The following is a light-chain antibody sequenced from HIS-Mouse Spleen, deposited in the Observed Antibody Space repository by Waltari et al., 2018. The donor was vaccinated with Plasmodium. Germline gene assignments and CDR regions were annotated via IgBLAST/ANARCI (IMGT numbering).Light chain of an antibody. V-gene: IGLV5-37*01. Sequence: QPVLTQPPSSSASPGASARLTSTLPSDINVGSYNISWYQQNPGSPPRYLLYYYSDSDKGQGSGVPSRFSGSKDASANTGILLISGLQSEDEADYYCMIWPSNASGVFGGGTKLTVL. J-gene: IGLJ3*02. CDR3: MIWPSNASGV. CDR1: SDINVGSYN. CDR2: YYSDSDK.